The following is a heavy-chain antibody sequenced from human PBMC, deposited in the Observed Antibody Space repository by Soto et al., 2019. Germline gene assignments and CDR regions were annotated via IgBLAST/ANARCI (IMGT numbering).Heavy chain of an antibody. CDR2: ISSGSSYI. J-gene: IGHJ4*02. D-gene: IGHD5-12*01. CDR3: ARGSGYDSLLDYDFEY. Sequence: PGGSLRLSCAGTGFTFSIYMMNWVRQAPGKGLEWVSCISSGSSYIYYGDSVKGRFTISRDNAKNSLSLQMNSLRPEDTAVYYCARGSGYDSLLDYDFEYWGQGTLVTVSS. V-gene: IGHV3-21*03. CDR1: GFTFSIYM.